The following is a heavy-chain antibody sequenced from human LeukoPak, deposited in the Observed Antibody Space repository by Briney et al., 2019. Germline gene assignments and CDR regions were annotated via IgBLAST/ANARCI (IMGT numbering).Heavy chain of an antibody. Sequence: SETLSLTCSVSGGSITSYYWSWIRQPPGKGLEWIGYIYHTGSTKYNPALKSRVTISVDTSKNQFSLRLNSVTAADTAVYFCVRGGSVYDSSGYLIDDWGQGTLVTVSS. CDR3: VRGGSVYDSSGYLIDD. CDR1: GGSITSYY. CDR2: IYHTGST. D-gene: IGHD3-22*01. J-gene: IGHJ4*02. V-gene: IGHV4-59*01.